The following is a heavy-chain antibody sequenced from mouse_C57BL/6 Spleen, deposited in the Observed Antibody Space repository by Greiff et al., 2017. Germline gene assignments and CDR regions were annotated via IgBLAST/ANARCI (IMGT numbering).Heavy chain of an antibody. CDR2: INYDGSST. J-gene: IGHJ2*01. Sequence: EVQLVESEGGLVQPGSSMTLSCTASGFTFSDYYMAWVRQVPEKGLEWVANINYDGSSTYYLDSLKSRFIISRDNAKNILYLQMSSLKSEDTATYYCARGGYYYGSSPHYFDYWGQGTTLTVSS. CDR3: ARGGYYYGSSPHYFDY. V-gene: IGHV5-16*01. CDR1: GFTFSDYY. D-gene: IGHD1-1*01.